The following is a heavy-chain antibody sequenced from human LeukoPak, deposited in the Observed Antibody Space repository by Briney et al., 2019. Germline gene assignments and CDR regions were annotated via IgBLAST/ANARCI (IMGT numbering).Heavy chain of an antibody. V-gene: IGHV4-34*01. J-gene: IGHJ4*02. Sequence: PSETLSLTCAVYGGSFSGYYWSWIRQPPGKGLEWIGEINHSGSTNYNPSLKSRVTISVDTSKNQFSLKLSSVTAADTAVHYCARGLNTWFGELGPFDYWGQGTLVTVSS. CDR1: GGSFSGYY. D-gene: IGHD3-10*01. CDR3: ARGLNTWFGELGPFDY. CDR2: INHSGST.